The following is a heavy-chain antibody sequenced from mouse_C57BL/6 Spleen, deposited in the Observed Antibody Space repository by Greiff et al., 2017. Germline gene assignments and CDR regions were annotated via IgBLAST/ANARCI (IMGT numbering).Heavy chain of an antibody. Sequence: EVQGVESGGGLVKPGGSLKLSCAASGFTFSDYGMHWVRQAPEKGLEWVAYISSGSSTIYYADTVKGRFTISRDNAKNTLFLQMTSLRSEDTAMYYCARPYVTTVVAIHWYFDVWGTGTTVTVSS. CDR3: ARPYVTTVVAIHWYFDV. D-gene: IGHD1-1*01. J-gene: IGHJ1*03. CDR1: GFTFSDYG. V-gene: IGHV5-17*01. CDR2: ISSGSSTI.